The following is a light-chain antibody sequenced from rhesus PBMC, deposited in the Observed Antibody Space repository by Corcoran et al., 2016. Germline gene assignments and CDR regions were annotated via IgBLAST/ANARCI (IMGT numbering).Light chain of an antibody. Sequence: DIQMTQSPSSLSASVGDRVTITCRACENVNNYLNWYQQKPGKAPKLLIYKASTLQIGVPSRFSGSGSGTDYTFTISSLQPEDVATYYCQHGYGTPYSFGQGTKVEIK. CDR2: KAS. CDR3: QHGYGTPYS. CDR1: ENVNNY. J-gene: IGKJ2*01. V-gene: IGKV1-74*01.